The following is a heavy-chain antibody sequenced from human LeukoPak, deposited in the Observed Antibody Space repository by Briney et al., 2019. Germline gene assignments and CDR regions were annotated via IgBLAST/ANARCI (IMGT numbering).Heavy chain of an antibody. CDR2: IYYSGST. V-gene: IGHV4-59*01. Sequence: PSETLSLTCTVSGGSISSYYWSWIRQPPGKGLEWIGYIYYSGSTNYNPSLKSRVTISVDTSKYQFSLKLSSVTAADTAVYYCARQGRTYYDILTGFWVRSNDAFVIWGQGTMVTVSS. D-gene: IGHD3-9*01. CDR1: GGSISSYY. CDR3: ARQGRTYYDILTGFWVRSNDAFVI. J-gene: IGHJ3*02.